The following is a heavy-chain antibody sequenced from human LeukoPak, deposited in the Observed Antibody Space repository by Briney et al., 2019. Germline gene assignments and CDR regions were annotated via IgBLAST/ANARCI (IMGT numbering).Heavy chain of an antibody. Sequence: GGSLRLSCAASGFTFSSYTMNWVRQAPGRGLEWVSCISYSSNYIYYADPVKGRFTISRDNTKNSLYLQMNSLRAEDTAVYYCARERGSGWGGGIQHWGQGTLVTVSS. J-gene: IGHJ1*01. CDR3: ARERGSGWGGGIQH. CDR1: GFTFSSYT. D-gene: IGHD6-19*01. V-gene: IGHV3-21*01. CDR2: ISYSSNYI.